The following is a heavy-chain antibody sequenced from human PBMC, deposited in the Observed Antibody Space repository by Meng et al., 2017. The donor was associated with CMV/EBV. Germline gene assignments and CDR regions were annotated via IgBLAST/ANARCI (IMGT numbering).Heavy chain of an antibody. CDR2: ISSSSTI. Sequence: GESLKISCAASGFTFDDYGMSWVRQAPGKGLEWVSSISSSSTIYYADSVKGRFTISRDNAKNSLYLQMNSLRAEDTAVYYCARDLVTRYYYYYGMDVWGQGTTVTVSS. CDR3: ARDLVTRYYYYYGMDV. D-gene: IGHD4-23*01. J-gene: IGHJ6*02. V-gene: IGHV3-69-1*02. CDR1: GFTFDDYG.